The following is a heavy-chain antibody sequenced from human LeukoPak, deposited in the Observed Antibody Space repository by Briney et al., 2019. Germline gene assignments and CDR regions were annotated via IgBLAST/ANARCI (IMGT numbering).Heavy chain of an antibody. CDR3: ARLKKGYSGSYLSVYYFDY. J-gene: IGHJ4*02. D-gene: IGHD1-26*01. Sequence: SETLSLTCTVSGGSISSSSYYWGWIRQPPGKGLEWIGSIYYSGSTYYNPSLKSRVTISVDTSKNQFSLKLSSATAADTAVYYCARLKKGYSGSYLSVYYFDYWGQGTLVTVSS. V-gene: IGHV4-39*01. CDR1: GGSISSSSYY. CDR2: IYYSGST.